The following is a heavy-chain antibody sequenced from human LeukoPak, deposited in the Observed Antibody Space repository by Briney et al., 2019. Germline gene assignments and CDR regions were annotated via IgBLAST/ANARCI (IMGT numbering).Heavy chain of an antibody. CDR1: SGSISTSNYY. D-gene: IGHD5-12*01. V-gene: IGHV4-39*07. CDR3: ARVGSGYQIYYFDY. CDR2: IFYTGST. J-gene: IGHJ4*02. Sequence: SETLSLTCTVSSGSISTSNYYWGWVRQPPGKALEWIGNIFYTGSTYYSPSLKSRVTISVDTSKNQFSLKLSSVTAADTAVYCCARVGSGYQIYYFDYWGQGTLVTVSS.